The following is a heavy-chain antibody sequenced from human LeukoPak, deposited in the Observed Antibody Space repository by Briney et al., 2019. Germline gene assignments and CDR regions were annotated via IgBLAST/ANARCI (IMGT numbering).Heavy chain of an antibody. CDR2: INPSGGST. V-gene: IGHV1-46*01. Sequence: ASVKVSCKASGYTFTSYYMQWVRQAPGQGLEWMGIINPSGGSTSYARKFQGKVSMTRDTSTTTVYMELSSLKSEDTAVYYCARSQGGAFSYGTDYWGQGTLVTVSS. CDR1: GYTFTSYY. D-gene: IGHD5-18*01. CDR3: ARSQGGAFSYGTDY. J-gene: IGHJ4*02.